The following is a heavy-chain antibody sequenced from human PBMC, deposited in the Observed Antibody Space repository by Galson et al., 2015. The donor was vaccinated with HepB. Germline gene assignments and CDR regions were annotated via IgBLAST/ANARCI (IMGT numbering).Heavy chain of an antibody. Sequence: SLRLSCAASGFTFSSYAMSWVRQAPGKGLEWVSAISGSGGSTYYADSVKGRFTISRDNSKNTLYLQMNSLRAEDTAVYYCAKDLAGITVTTRGVGGNYWGQGTLVTVSS. D-gene: IGHD4-17*01. V-gene: IGHV3-23*01. CDR2: ISGSGGST. CDR1: GFTFSSYA. CDR3: AKDLAGITVTTRGVGGNY. J-gene: IGHJ4*02.